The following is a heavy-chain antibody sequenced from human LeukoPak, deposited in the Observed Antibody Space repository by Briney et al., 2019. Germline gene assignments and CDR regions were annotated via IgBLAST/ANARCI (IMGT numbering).Heavy chain of an antibody. J-gene: IGHJ4*02. V-gene: IGHV1-2*02. CDR2: INPDSGAT. CDR1: GYTFTGHF. CDR3: VREMWGTYRETDY. Sequence: GASVKVSCKASGYTFTGHFMHWVRQAPGQGLEWMGWINPDSGATNYARKFQGRVTMTRDMSVSTAYMELGSLRSDDTATYYCVREMWGTYRETDYWGQGTLVTVSS. D-gene: IGHD3-16*01.